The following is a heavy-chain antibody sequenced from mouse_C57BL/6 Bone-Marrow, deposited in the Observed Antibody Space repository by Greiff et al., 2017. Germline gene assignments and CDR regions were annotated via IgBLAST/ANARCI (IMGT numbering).Heavy chain of an antibody. Sequence: EVQVVESGGGLVQPGGSLSLSCAASGFTFTDYYMSWVRQPPGKALEWLGFIRNKANGYTTEYSASVKGRFTISRDNSQSILYLQMNALRAEDSATYYCARRITTVVPPWYFDVWGTGTTVTVSS. CDR1: GFTFTDYY. J-gene: IGHJ1*03. CDR2: IRNKANGYTT. D-gene: IGHD1-1*01. CDR3: ARRITTVVPPWYFDV. V-gene: IGHV7-3*01.